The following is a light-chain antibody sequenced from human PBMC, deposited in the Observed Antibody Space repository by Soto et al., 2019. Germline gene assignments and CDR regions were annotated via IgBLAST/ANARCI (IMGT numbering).Light chain of an antibody. CDR2: AAS. V-gene: IGKV1-39*01. CDR1: QSISSY. Sequence: DIQMTQSPSSLSASVGDRLTITCRASQSISSYLNWYQQKPGKAPKLLIYAASSLQSGVPSRFSGSGSGTDFTLTISSLQPEDFATYFCQQLNSYPLTFGGGTKVDI. CDR3: QQLNSYPLT. J-gene: IGKJ4*01.